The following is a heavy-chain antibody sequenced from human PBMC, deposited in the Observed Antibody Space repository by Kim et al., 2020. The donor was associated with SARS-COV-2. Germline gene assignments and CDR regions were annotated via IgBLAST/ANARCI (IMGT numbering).Heavy chain of an antibody. J-gene: IGHJ4*02. CDR3: TISGSGSYYPMR. D-gene: IGHD3-10*01. Sequence: ECAASVKGRFTISRDDSKSIAYLQMNSLKTEDTAVYYCTISGSGSYYPMRWGQGTLVTVSS. V-gene: IGHV3-49*02.